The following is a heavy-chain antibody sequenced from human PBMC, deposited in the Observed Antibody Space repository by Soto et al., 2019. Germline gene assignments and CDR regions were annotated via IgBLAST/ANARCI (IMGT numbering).Heavy chain of an antibody. J-gene: IGHJ5*02. CDR2: IYYSGST. Sequence: PSETLSLTCTVSGGSISSGGYYWSWIRQHPGKGLEWIGYIYYSGSTYYSPSLKSRVTIPVDTSKNQFSLKLSSVTAADTAVYYCAVEIYDFWSGYHNWFDPWGQGTLVTVSS. V-gene: IGHV4-31*03. CDR3: AVEIYDFWSGYHNWFDP. CDR1: GGSISSGGYY. D-gene: IGHD3-3*01.